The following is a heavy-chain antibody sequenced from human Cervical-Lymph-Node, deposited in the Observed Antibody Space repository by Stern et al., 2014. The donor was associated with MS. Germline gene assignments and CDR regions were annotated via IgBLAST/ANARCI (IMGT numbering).Heavy chain of an antibody. V-gene: IGHV4-39*01. CDR3: ARRPYELGFDL. CDR2: IFYTGTT. CDR1: GGSISSSSYY. J-gene: IGHJ2*01. D-gene: IGHD7-27*01. Sequence: QVQLQESGPGLVKPSETLSLTCTVSGGSISSSSYYWGWIRQPPGKGLEWIGNIFYTGTTFYNPSLKSRLTLSVDTSKDQFSLRLTSVTAADTAVYYCARRPYELGFDLWGRGTLVTVSS.